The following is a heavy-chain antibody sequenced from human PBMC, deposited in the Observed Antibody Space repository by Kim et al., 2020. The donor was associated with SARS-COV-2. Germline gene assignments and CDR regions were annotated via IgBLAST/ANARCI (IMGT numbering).Heavy chain of an antibody. CDR3: ASLLFGVVNYYYYYGMDV. Sequence: GGSLRLSCAASGFTFSSYSMNWVRQAPGKGLEWVSSISSSSSYIYYADSVKGRFTISRDNAKNSLYLQMNSLRAEDTAVYYCASLLFGVVNYYYYYGMDVWGQGTTVTVSS. CDR2: ISSSSSYI. D-gene: IGHD3-3*01. V-gene: IGHV3-21*01. CDR1: GFTFSSYS. J-gene: IGHJ6*02.